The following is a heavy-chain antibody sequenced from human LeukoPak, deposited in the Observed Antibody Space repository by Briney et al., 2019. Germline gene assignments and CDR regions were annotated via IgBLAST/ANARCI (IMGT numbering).Heavy chain of an antibody. CDR2: ISDSGDIT. J-gene: IGHJ3*02. CDR3: AKDRRGGSYYAATLDI. D-gene: IGHD1-26*01. V-gene: IGHV3-23*01. Sequence: GGSLRLSCAASGFTFSNYAMSWVRQAPGKGLEWVSGISDSGDITYYADSVKGRCTISRDNSKNTLYVQMNSLRDGDTAVYFCAKDRRGGSYYAATLDIWGPGTMVTVSS. CDR1: GFTFSNYA.